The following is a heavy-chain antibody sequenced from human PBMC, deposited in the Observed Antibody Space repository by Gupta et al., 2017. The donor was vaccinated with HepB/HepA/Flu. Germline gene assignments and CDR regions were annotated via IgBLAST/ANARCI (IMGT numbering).Heavy chain of an antibody. D-gene: IGHD6-6*01. CDR3: AGGRHSSSPGDYYYYMDV. CDR2: IIPIFGTA. CDR1: GGTFSSYA. Sequence: QVQLVQSGAEVKKPGSSVKVSCKASGGTFSSYAISWVRQAPGQGLEWMGGIIPIFGTANYAQKFQGRVTITADESTSTAYMELSSLRSEDTAVYYCAGGRHSSSPGDYYYYMDVWGKGTTVTVSS. J-gene: IGHJ6*03. V-gene: IGHV1-69*01.